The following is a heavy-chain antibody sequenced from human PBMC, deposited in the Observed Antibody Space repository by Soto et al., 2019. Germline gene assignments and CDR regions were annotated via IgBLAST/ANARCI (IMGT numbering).Heavy chain of an antibody. CDR3: ASPETISSTSVDDAFDI. CDR1: GFTFSSYS. D-gene: IGHD2-2*01. J-gene: IGHJ3*02. V-gene: IGHV3-48*01. Sequence: GGSLRLSCAASGFTFSSYSMNWVRQAPGKGLEWVSYISSSSSTIYYADSVKGRFTISRDNAKNSLYLQMNSLRAEDTAVYYCASPETISSTSVDDAFDIWGQGTMVTVSS. CDR2: ISSSSSTI.